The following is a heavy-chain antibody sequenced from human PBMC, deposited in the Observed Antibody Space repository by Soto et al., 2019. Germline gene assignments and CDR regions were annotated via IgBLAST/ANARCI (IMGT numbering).Heavy chain of an antibody. V-gene: IGHV3-30-3*01. D-gene: IGHD3-10*01. CDR1: GFTFSSYA. CDR3: ARPDYGSGSYPDY. CDR2: ISYDGSNK. J-gene: IGHJ4*02. Sequence: QVQLVESGGGVVQPGRSLRLSCAASGFTFSSYAMQWVRQAPGKGLEWVAVISYDGSNKDYAESVKGRFTISRDNSKNTLHLQMNSLRAEDTAVYYCARPDYGSGSYPDYWGQGTLVTVSS.